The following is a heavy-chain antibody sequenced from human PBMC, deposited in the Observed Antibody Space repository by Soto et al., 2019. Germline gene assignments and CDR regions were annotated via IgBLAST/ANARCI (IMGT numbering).Heavy chain of an antibody. CDR1: GGSISSSSYY. CDR2: IYYSGST. J-gene: IGHJ4*02. V-gene: IGHV4-39*01. D-gene: IGHD2-21*02. Sequence: NPSETLSLTCTVSGGSISSSSYYWGWIRQPPGKGLEWIGSIYYSGSTYYNPSLKSRVTISVDTSKNQFSLKLSSVTAADTAVYYCARRRSYCGGDCSSFDYWGQGTLVTVSS. CDR3: ARRRSYCGGDCSSFDY.